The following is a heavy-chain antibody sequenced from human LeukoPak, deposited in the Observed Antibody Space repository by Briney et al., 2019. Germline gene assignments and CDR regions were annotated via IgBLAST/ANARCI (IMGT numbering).Heavy chain of an antibody. Sequence: GGSLRLSCAASGFTFSSSAMHWVRQAPGKGLEWVAVISYDESNKYYADSVKGRFTISRDNSKNTLYLQMNSLRAEDTAVYYCARMTTSALDIWGQGTMVTVSS. CDR1: GFTFSSSA. CDR2: ISYDESNK. CDR3: ARMTTSALDI. J-gene: IGHJ3*02. V-gene: IGHV3-30*03.